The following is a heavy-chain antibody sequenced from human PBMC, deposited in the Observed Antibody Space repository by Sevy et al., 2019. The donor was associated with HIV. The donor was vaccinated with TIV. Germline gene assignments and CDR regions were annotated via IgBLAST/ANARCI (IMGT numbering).Heavy chain of an antibody. Sequence: ASVKVSCKASGGTFSSYAISWVRQAPGQGLEWLGGIIPMVGTANYAQKFQGRVIITADESTSTVYMELSSLKSGDTAVYYCVRGPNGSYLLYYFDNWGQGTLVTVSS. CDR1: GGTFSSYA. CDR3: VRGPNGSYLLYYFDN. V-gene: IGHV1-69*13. J-gene: IGHJ4*02. D-gene: IGHD3-10*01. CDR2: IIPMVGTA.